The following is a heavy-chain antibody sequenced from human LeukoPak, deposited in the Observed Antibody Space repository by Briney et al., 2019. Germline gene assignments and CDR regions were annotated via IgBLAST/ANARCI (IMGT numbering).Heavy chain of an antibody. V-gene: IGHV3-33*01. Sequence: LPGRSLRLSCAASGFTFSSYGMHWVRQAPGKGLEWVVVIWYDGSNKYYADSVKGRFTISRDNSKNTLYLQMNSLRAEDTAVYYCARDFRGGARAFDYWGQGTLVTVSS. CDR2: IWYDGSNK. CDR1: GFTFSSYG. D-gene: IGHD3-16*01. J-gene: IGHJ4*02. CDR3: ARDFRGGARAFDY.